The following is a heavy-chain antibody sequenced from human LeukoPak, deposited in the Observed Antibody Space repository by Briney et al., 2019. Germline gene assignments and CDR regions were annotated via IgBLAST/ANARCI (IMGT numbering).Heavy chain of an antibody. CDR2: IYTVDSGT. CDR1: GYSFTNYW. Sequence: GESLKISCKGSGYSFTNYWIGWVRQMPGKGLEYMGLIYTVDSGTKYSPSFQGQVTISVDKSIKTAYLQWTSLKASDTGMYYCARGGSGWYFDYWGHGSLVTVS. V-gene: IGHV5-51*01. J-gene: IGHJ4*01. CDR3: ARGGSGWYFDY. D-gene: IGHD6-19*01.